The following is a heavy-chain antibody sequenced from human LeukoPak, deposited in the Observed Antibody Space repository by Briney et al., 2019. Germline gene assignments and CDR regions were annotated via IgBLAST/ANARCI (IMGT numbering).Heavy chain of an antibody. D-gene: IGHD3-3*02. Sequence: GGSLRLSCAASGSIFSSSAMHWVRQAPGKGLEWVAGISSDGSKKYYADSVKGRFSIFRDNSKSTQSLQMSSLRADDTAIYYCARKLVDWGQGTVVTVSS. J-gene: IGHJ4*02. CDR1: GSIFSSSA. CDR3: ARKLVD. V-gene: IGHV3-30-3*01. CDR2: ISSDGSKK.